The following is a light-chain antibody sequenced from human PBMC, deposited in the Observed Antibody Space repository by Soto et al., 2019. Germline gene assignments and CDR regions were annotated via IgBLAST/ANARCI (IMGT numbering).Light chain of an antibody. CDR2: TGS. V-gene: IGKV1-12*01. J-gene: IGKJ4*01. Sequence: DIQMTQSPSSVSASVGDRVTITCRASQAIDSWLAWYQQKPGEAPKLLIFTGSLLHSGVPPRFSGSGSGTDFTLTISSLQPEDFAVYYCQQNNNWPLTFGGGTKVEIK. CDR1: QAIDSW. CDR3: QQNNNWPLT.